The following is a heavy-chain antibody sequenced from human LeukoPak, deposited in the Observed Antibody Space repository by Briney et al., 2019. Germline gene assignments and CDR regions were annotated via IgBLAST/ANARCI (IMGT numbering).Heavy chain of an antibody. CDR2: INHSGST. J-gene: IGHJ4*02. CDR3: ARGRVSSRAIFGVVANYFDY. V-gene: IGHV4-34*01. D-gene: IGHD3-3*01. CDR1: GGSISSYY. Sequence: SETLSLTCTVSGGSISSYYWSWIRQPPGKGLEWIGEINHSGSTNYNPSLKSRVTISVDTSKNQFSLKLSSVTAADTAVYYCARGRVSSRAIFGVVANYFDYWGQGTLVTVSS.